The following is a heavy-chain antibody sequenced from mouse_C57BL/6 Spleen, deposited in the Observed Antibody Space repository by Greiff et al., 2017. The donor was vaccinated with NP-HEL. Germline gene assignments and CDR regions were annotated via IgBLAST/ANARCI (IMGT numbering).Heavy chain of an antibody. Sequence: QVQLKQSGPGLVAPSQSLSITCTVSGFSLTSYAISWVRQPPGKGLEWLGVIWTGGGTNYNSALKSRLSISKDNSKSQVFLKMNSLQTDDTARYYCARIGGTGQLNTWFAYWGQGTLVTVSA. CDR1: GFSLTSYA. D-gene: IGHD3-2*02. CDR3: ARIGGTGQLNTWFAY. CDR2: IWTGGGT. V-gene: IGHV2-9-1*01. J-gene: IGHJ3*01.